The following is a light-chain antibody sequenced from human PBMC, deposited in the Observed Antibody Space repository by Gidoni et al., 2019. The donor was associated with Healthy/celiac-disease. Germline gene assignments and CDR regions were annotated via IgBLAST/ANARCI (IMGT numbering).Light chain of an antibody. V-gene: IGKV1-39*01. CDR1: QSISSY. Sequence: DIQLTPSPSSLSASVGDRVTITCRASQSISSYLNWYQQKPGKAPKLLIYAASSLQSGVPARFSGSGSGTDFTLTISSLQPEDFATYYCQQSYSTPWTFGQETKVEIK. CDR2: AAS. J-gene: IGKJ1*01. CDR3: QQSYSTPWT.